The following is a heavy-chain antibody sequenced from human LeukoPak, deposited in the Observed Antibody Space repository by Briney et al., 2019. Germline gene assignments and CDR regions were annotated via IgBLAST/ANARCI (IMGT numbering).Heavy chain of an antibody. D-gene: IGHD5-18*01. Sequence: ASVKVSCEASGYTFTGYYMHWVRQSPGQGLEWMGWINPNSGGTNYAQKFQGRVTMTRDTSISTAYMELSRLRSDDTAVYYCARTTEGGYTYGYFYYYYMDVWGKGTTVTISS. V-gene: IGHV1-2*02. CDR1: GYTFTGYY. CDR2: INPNSGGT. CDR3: ARTTEGGYTYGYFYYYYMDV. J-gene: IGHJ6*03.